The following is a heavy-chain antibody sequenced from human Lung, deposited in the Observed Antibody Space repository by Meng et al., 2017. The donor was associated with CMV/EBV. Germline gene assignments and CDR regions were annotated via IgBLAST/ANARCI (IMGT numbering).Heavy chain of an antibody. Sequence: SCAASGFTFSSHWIGWVRQAPGKGLEWVANIKQDGSEKYYVASVKDRFTISRDNAKYSLYLQMNSLRAEDTAVYYCARVDFWTDQYYFDYWGRGXLVTVSS. CDR1: GFTFSSHW. V-gene: IGHV3-7*01. J-gene: IGHJ4*02. CDR3: ARVDFWTDQYYFDY. D-gene: IGHD3/OR15-3a*01. CDR2: IKQDGSEK.